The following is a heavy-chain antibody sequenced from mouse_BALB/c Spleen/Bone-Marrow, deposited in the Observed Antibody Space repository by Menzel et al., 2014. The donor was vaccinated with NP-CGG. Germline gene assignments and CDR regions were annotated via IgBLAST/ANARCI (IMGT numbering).Heavy chain of an antibody. Sequence: EVQLQQSGAELVKPGASVKLSCTASGFNIKDTYLHWVKQRPEQGLDWIGRIDPAIFTKYDPKFQGKATITADTSSDTAYLHLSGLTSEDTAVYYCASYRCGWYFDVWGAGTTVTVSS. CDR1: GFNIKDTY. J-gene: IGHJ1*01. CDR3: ASYRCGWYFDV. D-gene: IGHD2-14*01. V-gene: IGHV14-3*02. CDR2: IDPAIFT.